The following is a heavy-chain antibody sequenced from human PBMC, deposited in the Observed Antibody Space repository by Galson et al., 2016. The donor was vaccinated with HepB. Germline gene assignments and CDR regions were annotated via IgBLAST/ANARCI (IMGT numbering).Heavy chain of an antibody. J-gene: IGHJ3*02. V-gene: IGHV6-1*01. CDR2: TYYRSKWYN. Sequence: CAISGDSVSSNTAAWSWIRQSPSRGLEWLGRTYYRSKWYNDYAVSVKSRVTINPDTSKNQFSLQLSPVTPDDTAIYYCARVYCIGTNCYPPPSKGTFDIWGLGTVVTVSS. CDR1: GDSVSSNTAA. CDR3: ARVYCIGTNCYPPPSKGTFDI. D-gene: IGHD2-2*01.